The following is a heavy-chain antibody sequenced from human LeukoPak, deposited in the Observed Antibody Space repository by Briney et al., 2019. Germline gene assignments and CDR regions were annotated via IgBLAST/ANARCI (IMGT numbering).Heavy chain of an antibody. J-gene: IGHJ6*03. Sequence: SETLSLTCTVSDDSITMYYWTWIRQPPGKGLEWIGYVDHTGSTKFNPSLNGRVSISRDTSNNFFSLRLRSVTAADTAVYYCASVAGYNYYYYMDVWGKGTTVTVSS. CDR1: DDSITMYY. CDR2: VDHTGST. D-gene: IGHD6-19*01. CDR3: ASVAGYNYYYYMDV. V-gene: IGHV4-59*12.